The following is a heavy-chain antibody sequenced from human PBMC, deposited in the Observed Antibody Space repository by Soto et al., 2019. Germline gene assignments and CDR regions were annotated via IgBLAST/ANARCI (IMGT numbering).Heavy chain of an antibody. CDR3: AKEGVIGGDYYYMDV. CDR2: ISGSGGST. V-gene: IGHV3-23*01. CDR1: EFTFSSYA. D-gene: IGHD3-16*01. J-gene: IGHJ6*03. Sequence: GGSLRLSCAASEFTFSSYAMSWVRQAPGKGLEWVSAISGSGGSTYYADSVKGRFTISRDNSKNTLDLQMNSLRVEDTAVYYCAKEGVIGGDYYYMDVWGKGTTVTVSS.